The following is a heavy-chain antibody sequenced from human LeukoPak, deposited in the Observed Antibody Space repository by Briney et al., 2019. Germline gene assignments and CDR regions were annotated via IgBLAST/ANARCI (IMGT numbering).Heavy chain of an antibody. CDR2: ISNSGSIT. V-gene: IGHV3-23*01. J-gene: IGHJ4*02. Sequence: GGSLRLSCAASGFTFSSSVMSWVRQAPGKGLEWDSGISNSGSITYYADSVKGRFTISRDNSKNMLYLQMNSLRAEDTAVYYCAKVKTSSFYYFDNWGQGTLVTVSS. D-gene: IGHD2-2*01. CDR1: GFTFSSSV. CDR3: AKVKTSSFYYFDN.